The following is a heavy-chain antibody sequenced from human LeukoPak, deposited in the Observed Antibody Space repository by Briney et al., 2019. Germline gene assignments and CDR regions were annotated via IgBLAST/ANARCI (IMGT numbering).Heavy chain of an antibody. V-gene: IGHV3-11*03. CDR2: ISSSSSYT. CDR3: ARTDIVVVPAAMDY. CDR1: GFTFSDYY. Sequence: GGSHFLFCAASGFTFSDYYMSWIRQAPGKGLEWVSYISSSSSYTNYADSVKGRFTISRDNAKNSLYLQMNSLRAEDTAVYYCARTDIVVVPAAMDYWGQGRLVSVSS. J-gene: IGHJ4*02. D-gene: IGHD2-2*01.